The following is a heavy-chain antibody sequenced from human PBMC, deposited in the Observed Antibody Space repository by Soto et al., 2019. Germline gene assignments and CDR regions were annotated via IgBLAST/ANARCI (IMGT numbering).Heavy chain of an antibody. CDR1: GGSISSGGYY. CDR3: ARGTAAYYGSDFHDY. Sequence: LSLTCTVSGGSISSGGYYWSWIRQHPGKGLEWIGYIYYSGSTYYNPSLKSRVTISVDTSKNQFSLKLSSVTAADTAVYYCARGTAAYYGSDFHDYWGQGTLVTVSS. V-gene: IGHV4-31*03. J-gene: IGHJ4*02. CDR2: IYYSGST. D-gene: IGHD3-10*01.